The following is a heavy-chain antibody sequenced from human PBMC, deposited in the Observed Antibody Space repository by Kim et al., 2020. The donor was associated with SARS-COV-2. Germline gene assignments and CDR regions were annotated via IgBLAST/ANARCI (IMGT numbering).Heavy chain of an antibody. CDR2: IQQDGSEK. J-gene: IGHJ6*02. Sequence: GGSLRLSCATSGFTFNTYWMTWVRQAPGKGLEWVANIQQDGSEKYYVDSVKGRFTISRDNAKNSLFLQMNSLRVEDTAVYYCARERTKDCSSSSCPYYYYYGMDVWGQGTTVTVSS. CDR3: ARERTKDCSSSSCPYYYYYGMDV. D-gene: IGHD2-2*01. V-gene: IGHV3-7*01. CDR1: GFTFNTYW.